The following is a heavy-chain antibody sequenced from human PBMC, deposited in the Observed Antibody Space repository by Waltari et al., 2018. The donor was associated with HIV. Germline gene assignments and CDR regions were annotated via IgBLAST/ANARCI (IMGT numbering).Heavy chain of an antibody. CDR3: VRGGGDPAVRRTAGYQYYGMDV. J-gene: IGHJ6*02. CDR1: GFTVNRKY. D-gene: IGHD3-10*01. Sequence: EVQVVESGGGLIQPGGSLRLSYAVSGFTVNRKYMSWVRKAPGKGLEWVSFIISGSTKYYADSVKGRFIISTDSSKNTLYLQMNSLRVEDTAVYYCVRGGGDPAVRRTAGYQYYGMDVWGQGTTVTVSS. CDR2: IISGSTK. V-gene: IGHV3-53*01.